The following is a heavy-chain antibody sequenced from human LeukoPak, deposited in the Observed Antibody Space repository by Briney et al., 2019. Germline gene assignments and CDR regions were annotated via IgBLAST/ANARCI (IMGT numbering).Heavy chain of an antibody. J-gene: IGHJ4*02. CDR3: ARDNGGWYLDY. V-gene: IGHV4-4*07. CDR2: FYSSGTT. CDR1: GGSISIYY. Sequence: SETLSLTCTFSGGSISIYYWSWIRQPAGKGLEWIGRFYSSGTTNYNPSLKSRVTMSVDTSKSQFSLKLTSVTAADTAVYYCARDNGGWYLDYWGQGTLVTVSS. D-gene: IGHD2-8*01.